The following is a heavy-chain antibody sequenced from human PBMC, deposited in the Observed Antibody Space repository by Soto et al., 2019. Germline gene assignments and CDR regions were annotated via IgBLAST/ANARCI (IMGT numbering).Heavy chain of an antibody. D-gene: IGHD3-22*01. CDR2: INPSGGST. Sequence: ASVKVSCKASGYTFTSYYMHWVRQAPGQGLEWMGIINPSGGSTSYAQKFQGRITMTRDTSTSTVYMELSSLRSEDTAVYYCARFRESPNKYYSDSSRTTAAFDIWGQGTMVTV. CDR1: GYTFTSYY. CDR3: ARFRESPNKYYSDSSRTTAAFDI. V-gene: IGHV1-46*01. J-gene: IGHJ3*02.